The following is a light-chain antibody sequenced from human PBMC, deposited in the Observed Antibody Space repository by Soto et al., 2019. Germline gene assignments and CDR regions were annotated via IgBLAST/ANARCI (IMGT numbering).Light chain of an antibody. Sequence: QSALTQPASVSGSPGQSITISCTGISSDVGRYNYVSWYQRLPGKASKLVIYGVSNRPSGVSSRFCGSKSGNTVSLTISGVDTEDEDDYYCNSYAGTSYVFGTGTKVTVL. CDR2: GVS. CDR1: SSDVGRYNY. CDR3: NSYAGTSYV. J-gene: IGLJ1*01. V-gene: IGLV2-14*01.